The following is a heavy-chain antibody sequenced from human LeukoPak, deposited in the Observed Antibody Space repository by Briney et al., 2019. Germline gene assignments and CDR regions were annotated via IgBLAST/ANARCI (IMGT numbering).Heavy chain of an antibody. Sequence: GGSLRLSCAASGFTFRSYWMHWVRQAPGKGLVWLSRINPDGSTTSYADSVEGRFTISRDNARNTLYLQMNSLRAEDTAVYYCAREGYSGYAALGFWGQGTLVPVSS. CDR1: GFTFRSYW. D-gene: IGHD5-12*01. CDR3: AREGYSGYAALGF. V-gene: IGHV3-74*01. J-gene: IGHJ4*02. CDR2: INPDGSTT.